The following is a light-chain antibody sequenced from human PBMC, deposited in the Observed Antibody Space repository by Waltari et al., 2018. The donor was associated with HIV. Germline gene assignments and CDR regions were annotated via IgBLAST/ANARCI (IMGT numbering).Light chain of an antibody. CDR3: QQRSYWPPYT. J-gene: IGKJ2*01. V-gene: IGKV3-11*01. Sequence: EIVMTQSPATLSVSPGERATISCRASQSVSSYLAWYQQKPGQAPRLLIYDASNRATGIPARFSASGSGTDFTLTISSLEPEDFAVYYCQQRSYWPPYTFGQGTRLEIK. CDR2: DAS. CDR1: QSVSSY.